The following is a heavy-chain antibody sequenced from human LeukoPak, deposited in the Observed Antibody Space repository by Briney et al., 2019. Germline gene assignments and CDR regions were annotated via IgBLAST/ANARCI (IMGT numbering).Heavy chain of an antibody. J-gene: IGHJ6*04. Sequence: GSSVKVSCKASGGTFSSYAISWVRQAPGQGLEWMGGIIPIFGTANYAQKFQGRVTITADESTGTAYMELSSLRSEDTAVYYCARRAGGAGPYYYYGMDVWGKGTTVTVSS. CDR3: ARRAGGAGPYYYYGMDV. CDR2: IIPIFGTA. CDR1: GGTFSSYA. D-gene: IGHD1-26*01. V-gene: IGHV1-69*01.